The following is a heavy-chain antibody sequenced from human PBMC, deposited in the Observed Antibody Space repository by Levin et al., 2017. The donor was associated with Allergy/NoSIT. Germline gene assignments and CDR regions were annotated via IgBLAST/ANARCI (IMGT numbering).Heavy chain of an antibody. CDR3: ARVPYYYDGSGYSLYFDY. J-gene: IGHJ4*02. Sequence: KISCKASGGTFSSYAVSWVRRAPGQGLEWMGGIIPIFGTANYAQKFQGRVTITADESTSTAYMELSSLRSEDTAVYYCARVPYYYDGSGYSLYFDYWGQGTLVTVSS. CDR2: IIPIFGTA. CDR1: GGTFSSYA. V-gene: IGHV1-69*01. D-gene: IGHD3-22*01.